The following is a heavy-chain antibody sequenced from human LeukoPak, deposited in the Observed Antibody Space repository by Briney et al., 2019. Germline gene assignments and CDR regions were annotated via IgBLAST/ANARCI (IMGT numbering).Heavy chain of an antibody. CDR2: ISGSGGSA. D-gene: IGHD6-19*01. V-gene: IGHV3-23*01. CDR3: AKTGYSSGWYRIWDY. CDR1: GFTFSSFE. Sequence: GGSLRLSCAASGFTFSSFEMSWVRQAPGKGLEWVSAISGSGGSAYYADSVKGRFTISRDNSRNSLSLQMNSLRAEDTALYYCAKTGYSSGWYRIWDYWGQGTLVAVSS. J-gene: IGHJ4*02.